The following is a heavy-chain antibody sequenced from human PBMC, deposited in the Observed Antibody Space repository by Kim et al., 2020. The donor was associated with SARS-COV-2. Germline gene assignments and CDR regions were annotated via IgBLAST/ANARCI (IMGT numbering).Heavy chain of an antibody. CDR2: IYTSGST. V-gene: IGHV4-4*07. D-gene: IGHD3-10*01. Sequence: SETLSLTCTVSGGSISSYYWSWIRQPAGKGLEWIGRIYTSGSTNYNPSLKSRVTMSVDTSKNQFSLKLSSVTAADTAVYYCASLLWFGSPDAFDIWGQGTMVTVSS. J-gene: IGHJ3*02. CDR3: ASLLWFGSPDAFDI. CDR1: GGSISSYY.